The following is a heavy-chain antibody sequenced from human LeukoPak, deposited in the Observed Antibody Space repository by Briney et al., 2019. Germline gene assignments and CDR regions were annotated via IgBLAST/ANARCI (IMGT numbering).Heavy chain of an antibody. V-gene: IGHV4-38-2*02. J-gene: IGHJ4*02. CDR3: ARHISFGEGWKRIAAAGKDDY. D-gene: IGHD6-13*01. CDR1: GYSISSGYY. CDR2: IDHSGST. Sequence: KPSETLSLTCTVSGYSISSGYYWGWIRQPPGKGLEWIGEIDHSGSTNYNPSLKSRVTISVDTSKNQFSLKLSSVTAADTAVYYCARHISFGEGWKRIAAAGKDDYWGQGTLVTVSS.